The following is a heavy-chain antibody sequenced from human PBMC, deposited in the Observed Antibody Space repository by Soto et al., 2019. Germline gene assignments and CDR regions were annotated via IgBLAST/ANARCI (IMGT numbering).Heavy chain of an antibody. Sequence: QVQLVQSGAEVKKPGSSVKVSCKASGGTFSSYTISWVRQAPGQGLEWMGRIIPILGIANYAQKFQGRVTXTXHKATSTAYMELSSLRSEDTAVYYCAREQYGGDPMIWGPGTLVTVSS. CDR2: IIPILGIA. J-gene: IGHJ4*02. CDR1: GGTFSSYT. CDR3: AREQYGGDPMI. D-gene: IGHD2-21*02. V-gene: IGHV1-69*08.